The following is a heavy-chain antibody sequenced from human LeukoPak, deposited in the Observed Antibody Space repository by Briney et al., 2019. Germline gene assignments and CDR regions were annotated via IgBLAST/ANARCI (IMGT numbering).Heavy chain of an antibody. CDR1: GFTFSSYA. D-gene: IGHD6-19*01. V-gene: IGHV3-30*04. J-gene: IGHJ4*02. Sequence: GGSLRLSCAASGFTFSSYAMHWVRQAPGKGLEWVAVISYDGSNKYYADSVKGRFTISRDNSKNTLYLQMNSLRAEDTAVYYCARVELPIAVAGDDYWGQGTLVTVSS. CDR3: ARVELPIAVAGDDY. CDR2: ISYDGSNK.